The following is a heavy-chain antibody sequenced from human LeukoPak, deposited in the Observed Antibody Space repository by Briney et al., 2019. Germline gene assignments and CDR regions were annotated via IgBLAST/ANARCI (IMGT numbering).Heavy chain of an antibody. CDR1: GFTFSSYA. V-gene: IGHV3-23*01. J-gene: IGHJ4*02. Sequence: PGGSLRLSCAASGFTFSSYAMSWVRQAPGKGLEWVSAISGSGGSTYYADSVKGRFTISRDNSKNTLYLQMSTLTAEDTAVYYCARGYSTGWYYFDSWGQGTLVTVSS. D-gene: IGHD6-19*01. CDR3: ARGYSTGWYYFDS. CDR2: ISGSGGST.